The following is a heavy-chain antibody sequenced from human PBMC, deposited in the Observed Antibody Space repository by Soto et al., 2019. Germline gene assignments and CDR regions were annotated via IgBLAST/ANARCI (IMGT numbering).Heavy chain of an antibody. J-gene: IGHJ4*01. D-gene: IGHD3-10*01. V-gene: IGHV1-69*02. CDR2: ITPLLGIT. CDR1: GCTFSSYT. CDR3: ARFSPFIRAVVVFHHFDI. Sequence: QVPLVHSGAEVKKPGPSVKVSCKASGCTFSSYTISWVRQAPGQGLEWMGRITPLLGITNYAQKFQGRVTITADKSTSTAYMELSSLRSDDTAVYYCARFSPFIRAVVVFHHFDIWGQGTMVTVSS.